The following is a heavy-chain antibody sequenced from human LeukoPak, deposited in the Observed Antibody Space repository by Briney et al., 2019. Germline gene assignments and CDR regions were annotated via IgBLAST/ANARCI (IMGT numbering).Heavy chain of an antibody. CDR1: GFTFSSYW. CDR3: AKVILGYSSGWYYFDY. J-gene: IGHJ4*02. Sequence: GGSLRLSCAASGFTFSSYWMHWVRQAPGKGLEWVSAISGSGGSTYYADSVKGRFTISRDNSKNTLYLQMNSLRAEDTAVYYCAKVILGYSSGWYYFDYWGQGTLVTVSS. V-gene: IGHV3-23*01. CDR2: ISGSGGST. D-gene: IGHD6-19*01.